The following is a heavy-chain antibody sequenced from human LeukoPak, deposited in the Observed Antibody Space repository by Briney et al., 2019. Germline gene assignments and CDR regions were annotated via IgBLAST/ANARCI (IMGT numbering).Heavy chain of an antibody. J-gene: IGHJ5*02. D-gene: IGHD1-26*01. CDR2: IYHSGST. V-gene: IGHV4-4*02. CDR3: ASLNRGSYKDADWFAP. CDR1: GGSISSSNW. Sequence: PSETLSLTCAVSGGSISSSNWWSWVRQPPGKGLEWIGEIYHSGSTNYNPSLKSRVTISVDKSKNQFSLKLSSVTAADTAVYYCASLNRGSYKDADWFAPWGQGTLVTFSS.